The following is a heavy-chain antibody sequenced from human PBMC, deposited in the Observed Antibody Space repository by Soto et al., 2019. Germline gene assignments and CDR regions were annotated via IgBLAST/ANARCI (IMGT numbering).Heavy chain of an antibody. Sequence: QVQLVPSGDEVKKPGSSVKVSCKASGDTFTKHVFNWVRQAPGQGLEWMGGIISLFGTPNYSRRFQGRVTITADESTATSYMELSSRRSDDTAGYYCAGDLGSGYDRGDCWGQGTLVTVSS. CDR2: IISLFGTP. CDR1: GDTFTKHV. V-gene: IGHV1-69*12. J-gene: IGHJ4*02. CDR3: AGDLGSGYDRGDC. D-gene: IGHD5-12*01.